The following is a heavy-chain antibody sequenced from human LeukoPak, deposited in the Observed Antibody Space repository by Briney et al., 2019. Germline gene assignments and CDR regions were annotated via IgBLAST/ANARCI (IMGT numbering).Heavy chain of an antibody. D-gene: IGHD2-8*01. Sequence: ASVKVSCKASGYTFTSYYMHWVRQAPGQGLEWMGIINPSGGSTSYAQKFQGRVTMTRDMSTSTVYMELSSLRSEDTAVYYCARDAVYALLFERVYYYMDVWGKGTTVTVSS. V-gene: IGHV1-46*01. CDR1: GYTFTSYY. J-gene: IGHJ6*03. CDR2: INPSGGST. CDR3: ARDAVYALLFERVYYYMDV.